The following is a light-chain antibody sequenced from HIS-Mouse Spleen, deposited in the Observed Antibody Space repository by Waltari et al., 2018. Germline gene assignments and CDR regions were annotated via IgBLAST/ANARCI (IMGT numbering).Light chain of an antibody. Sequence: SYELPQPPSVSVSPGQTARITCSGDALPKKYAYWYQQKSGQAPVLAIDEDSKRPSGIPERFSGSSSGTMATLTISGAQVEDEADYYCYSTDSSGNHRVFGGGTKLTVL. J-gene: IGLJ2*01. CDR3: YSTDSSGNHRV. V-gene: IGLV3-10*01. CDR1: ALPKKY. CDR2: EDS.